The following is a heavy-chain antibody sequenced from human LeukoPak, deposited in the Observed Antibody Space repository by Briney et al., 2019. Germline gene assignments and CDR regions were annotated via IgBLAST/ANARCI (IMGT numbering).Heavy chain of an antibody. V-gene: IGHV4-59*01. D-gene: IGHD1-26*01. CDR1: DASISSYY. Sequence: PSETLSLTCTVSDASISSYYWSWIRQPPGKGLEWIGYIYDSGSTNYNPSLKSRVTISVDTSKNQFSLKLTSVTAADTAVYFCARDLRSGKYYWFDPWGQGTLVTVSS. CDR3: ARDLRSGKYYWFDP. CDR2: IYDSGST. J-gene: IGHJ5*02.